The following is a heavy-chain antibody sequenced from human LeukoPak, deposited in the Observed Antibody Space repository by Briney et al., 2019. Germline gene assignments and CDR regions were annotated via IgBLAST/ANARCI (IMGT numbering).Heavy chain of an antibody. CDR3: ARDGRVDYCSSTSCYNTYYYYGMDV. J-gene: IGHJ6*02. Sequence: PGGSLRLSCAASGFTFSSYEMNWVRQAPGKGLEWVSYISSSCSTIYYADSVKGRFTISRDNAKNSLYLQMNSLRAEDTAVYYCARDGRVDYCSSTSCYNTYYYYGMDVWGQGTTVTVSS. CDR2: ISSSCSTI. V-gene: IGHV3-48*03. D-gene: IGHD2-2*02. CDR1: GFTFSSYE.